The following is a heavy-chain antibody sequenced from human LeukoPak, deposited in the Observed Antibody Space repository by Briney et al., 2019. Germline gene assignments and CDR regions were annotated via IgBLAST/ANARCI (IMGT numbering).Heavy chain of an antibody. D-gene: IGHD2-15*01. V-gene: IGHV3-23*01. CDR2: ISGSGGST. CDR3: AKDREDIVVVVHFDY. CDR1: GFTFSSYA. J-gene: IGHJ4*02. Sequence: GGSLRLSWAASGFTFSSYAMSWVRQAPGKGLEWVSAISGSGGSTYYADSVKGRFTISRDNSKNTLYLQMNSLRAEDTAVYYCAKDREDIVVVVHFDYWGQGTLVTVSS.